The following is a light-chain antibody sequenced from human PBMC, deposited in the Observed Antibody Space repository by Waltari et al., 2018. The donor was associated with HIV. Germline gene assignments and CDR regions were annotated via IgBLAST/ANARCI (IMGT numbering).Light chain of an antibody. V-gene: IGLV7-46*01. Sequence: QAVVTQEPSLTVSPGGTVTLTCASSSGAVTSGHCPYWFQRRPGQAPKTLIYDTSSGHSGTPARFSGSLRGGKAALTLSGAQFEDEADYFCLLSFNGVVVFGGGTTLTVL. J-gene: IGLJ2*01. CDR2: DTS. CDR3: LLSFNGVVV. CDR1: SGAVTSGHC.